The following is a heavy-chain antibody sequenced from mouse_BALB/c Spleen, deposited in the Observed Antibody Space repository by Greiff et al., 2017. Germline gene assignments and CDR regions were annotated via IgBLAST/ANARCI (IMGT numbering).Heavy chain of an antibody. Sequence: DVHLVESGGDLVKPGGSLKLSCAASGFTFSSYGMSWVRQTPDKRLEWVATISSGGSYTYYPDSVKGRFTISRDNAKNTLYLQMSSLKSEDTAMYYCARHEDGNYVGYYFDYWGQGTTLTVSS. D-gene: IGHD2-1*01. CDR1: GFTFSSYG. V-gene: IGHV5-6*01. J-gene: IGHJ2*01. CDR2: ISSGGSYT. CDR3: ARHEDGNYVGYYFDY.